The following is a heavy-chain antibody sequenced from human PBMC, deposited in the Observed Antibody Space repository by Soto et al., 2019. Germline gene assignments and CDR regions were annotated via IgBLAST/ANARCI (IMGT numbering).Heavy chain of an antibody. Sequence: GGSLRLSCAASGFTFSDHYMDWVRQAPGKGLEWVGRTRNKANSYTTEYAASVKGRFTISRDDSKNSLYLQMNSLKTEDTAVYYCAREVYAPSTDYYMDVWGKGTTVTVSS. V-gene: IGHV3-72*01. CDR2: TRNKANSYTT. D-gene: IGHD2-8*01. J-gene: IGHJ6*03. CDR3: AREVYAPSTDYYMDV. CDR1: GFTFSDHY.